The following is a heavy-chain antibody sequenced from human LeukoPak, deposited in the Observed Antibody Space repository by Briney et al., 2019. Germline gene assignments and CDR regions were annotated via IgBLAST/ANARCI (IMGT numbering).Heavy chain of an antibody. J-gene: IGHJ4*02. CDR2: ILYDGSKK. CDR3: AKDDEGIFGVVIMAY. D-gene: IGHD3-3*01. Sequence: GGSLRLSCAASGFTFSAYPMHWVHQAPGKGLEWVASILYDGSKKFYDDSVKGRFSIYRDNSNYTLYLQMNSLRAEDTAVYYCAKDDEGIFGVVIMAYWGQGTLVTVSS. V-gene: IGHV3-30*02. CDR1: GFTFSAYP.